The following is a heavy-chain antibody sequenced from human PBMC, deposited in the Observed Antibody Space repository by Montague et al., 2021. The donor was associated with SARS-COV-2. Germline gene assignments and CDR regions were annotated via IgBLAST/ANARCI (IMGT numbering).Heavy chain of an antibody. V-gene: IGHV3-30*04. CDR3: ARDASPLPVTGIDY. CDR1: GFTFSSYA. Sequence: SLSLSWSASGFTFSSYAMHWVRQAPGKGLEWVAVISYDGGNKYYADSVKGRFTISRDNSKNTLYLQINSLRPEDTAVYYCARDASPLPVTGIDYWGQGTLVTVSS. J-gene: IGHJ4*02. D-gene: IGHD6-19*01. CDR2: ISYDGGNK.